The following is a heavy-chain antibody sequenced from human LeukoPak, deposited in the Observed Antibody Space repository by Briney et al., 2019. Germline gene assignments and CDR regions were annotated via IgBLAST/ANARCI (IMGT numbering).Heavy chain of an antibody. D-gene: IGHD3-22*01. CDR3: ASGQSPITMIVVVPGEDAFDI. CDR2: INPNSGGT. J-gene: IGHJ3*02. Sequence: GASVKVSCKASGYTFTGYYMHWVRQAPGQGLEWMGWINPNSGGTNYAQKFQGRVTMTRDTSISTAYMELSRLRSDDTAVYYCASGQSPITMIVVVPGEDAFDIWGQGTMVTVSS. CDR1: GYTFTGYY. V-gene: IGHV1-2*02.